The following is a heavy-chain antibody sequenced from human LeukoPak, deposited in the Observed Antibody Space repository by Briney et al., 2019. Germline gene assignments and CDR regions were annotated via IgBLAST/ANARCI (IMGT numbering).Heavy chain of an antibody. CDR3: ASSFRITDLDY. D-gene: IGHD3-10*01. Sequence: ASVKVSCKASGYTFTDSYIHWVRQAPGQGLEWMGWMNPNSGATDSAQKFQGRVTMTRDTSISTAYMELNRLTSDDTAVYYCASSFRITDLDYWGRGTLVTVSS. V-gene: IGHV1-2*02. CDR2: MNPNSGAT. J-gene: IGHJ4*02. CDR1: GYTFTDSY.